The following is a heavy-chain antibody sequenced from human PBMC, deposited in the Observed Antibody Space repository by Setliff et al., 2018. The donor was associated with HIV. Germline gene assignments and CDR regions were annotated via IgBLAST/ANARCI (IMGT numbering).Heavy chain of an antibody. J-gene: IGHJ5*02. CDR1: GFTFYLYE. Sequence: PGGSLRLSCAASGFTFYLYEMNWVRQAPGKGLEWISYISGGGTYIHHYADSVKGRFTISRDNAKNSLYLQMNSLKTEDTAVYYCTEGRWFDPWGQGTLVTVS. CDR2: ISGGGTYI. CDR3: TEGRWFDP. D-gene: IGHD1-26*01. V-gene: IGHV3-48*03.